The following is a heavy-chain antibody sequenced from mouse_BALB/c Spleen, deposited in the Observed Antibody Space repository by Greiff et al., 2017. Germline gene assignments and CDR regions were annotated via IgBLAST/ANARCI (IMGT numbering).Heavy chain of an antibody. V-gene: IGHV5-4*02. D-gene: IGHD1-1*01. J-gene: IGHJ4*01. CDR2: ISDGGSYT. CDR3: ARDLYGYAMDY. CDR1: GFTFSDYY. Sequence: EVMLVESGGGLVKPGGSLKLSCAASGFTFSDYYMYWVRQTPEKRLEWVATISDGGSYTYYPDSVKGRFTISRDNAKNNLYLQMSSLKSEDTAMYYCARDLYGYAMDYWGQGTSVTVSS.